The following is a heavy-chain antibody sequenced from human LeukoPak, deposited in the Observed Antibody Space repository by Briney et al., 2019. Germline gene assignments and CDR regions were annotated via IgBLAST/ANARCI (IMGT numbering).Heavy chain of an antibody. V-gene: IGHV4-59*12. Sequence: PSETLSLTCTVSGGSISSYYWSWIRQPPGKGLEWIGYISYSGSTNYNPSLKSRVTISVDTSKHQFSLKLSSVTAADTAVYYCARESMGELSLIDYWGQGTLVTVSS. D-gene: IGHD3-16*02. CDR3: ARESMGELSLIDY. J-gene: IGHJ4*02. CDR1: GGSISSYY. CDR2: ISYSGST.